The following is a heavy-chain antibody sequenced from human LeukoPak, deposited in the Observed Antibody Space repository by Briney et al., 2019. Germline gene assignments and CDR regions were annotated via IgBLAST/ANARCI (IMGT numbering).Heavy chain of an antibody. J-gene: IGHJ4*02. CDR1: GFTFSSYA. V-gene: IGHV3-23*01. Sequence: GGSLRLSCAASGFTFSSYAMSWVRQAPGKGLEWVSAISGSGGSTYYADSVKGRFTISRDNSKNTLYLQMNSLRAEDTAVYYCVKDYYYGGYMEGFDYWGQGTPVTVSS. CDR3: VKDYYYGGYMEGFDY. D-gene: IGHD5-12*01. CDR2: ISGSGGST.